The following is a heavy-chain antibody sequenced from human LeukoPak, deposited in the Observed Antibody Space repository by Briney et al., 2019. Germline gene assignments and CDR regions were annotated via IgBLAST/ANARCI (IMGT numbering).Heavy chain of an antibody. J-gene: IGHJ4*02. D-gene: IGHD4-17*01. CDR2: IYYSGST. Sequence: SETLSLTCTVSGGSISSYYWSWIRQPPGKGLEWIGSIYYSGSTYYNPSLKSRVTISVDTSKNQFSLKLSSVTAADTAVYYCARYDYGDYAFSYNDYWGQGTLVTVSS. V-gene: IGHV4-59*05. CDR3: ARYDYGDYAFSYNDY. CDR1: GGSISSYY.